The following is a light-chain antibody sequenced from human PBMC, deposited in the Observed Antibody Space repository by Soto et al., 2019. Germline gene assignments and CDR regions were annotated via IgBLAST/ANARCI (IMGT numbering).Light chain of an antibody. CDR3: QQYNSYSRT. V-gene: IGKV1-5*01. J-gene: IGKJ1*01. CDR1: QSISSW. Sequence: DIQMTQSPSTLSGSVGDRVTITCRASQSISSWLAWYQQKPGKAPKLLIYDASILESGVPSRFSGSGSGTEFTLTISSLQPDDFATYYCQQYNSYSRTFGQGTKVDIK. CDR2: DAS.